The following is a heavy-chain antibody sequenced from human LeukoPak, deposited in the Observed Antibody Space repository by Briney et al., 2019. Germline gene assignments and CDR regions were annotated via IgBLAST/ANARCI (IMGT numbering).Heavy chain of an antibody. J-gene: IGHJ3*02. CDR2: IYYSGST. Sequence: SETLSLTCTVSGGTISSYYWSWIRQPPGKGLEWIGYIYYSGSTNYNPSLKSRVTISVDTSKNQFSLKLSSVTAADTAVYYCARQHNIVGATTRAFDIWGQGTMVTVSS. CDR1: GGTISSYY. D-gene: IGHD1-26*01. V-gene: IGHV4-59*08. CDR3: ARQHNIVGATTRAFDI.